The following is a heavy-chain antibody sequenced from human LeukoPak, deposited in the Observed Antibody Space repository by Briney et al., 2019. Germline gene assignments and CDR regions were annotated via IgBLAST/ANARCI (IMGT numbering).Heavy chain of an antibody. CDR2: INHSGST. J-gene: IGHJ5*02. CDR1: GGSFSVYY. CDR3: ARSYGDYALGWFDP. V-gene: IGHV4-34*01. Sequence: PSETLSLTCAVYGGSFSVYYWSWIRRPPGKGLEWIGEINHSGSTNYNPSLKSRVTISVDTSKNQFSLKLSSVTAADTAVYYCARSYGDYALGWFDPWGQGTLVTVSS. D-gene: IGHD4-17*01.